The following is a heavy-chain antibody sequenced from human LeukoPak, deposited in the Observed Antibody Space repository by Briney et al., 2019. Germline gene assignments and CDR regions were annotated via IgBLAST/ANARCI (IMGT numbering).Heavy chain of an antibody. V-gene: IGHV3-7*01. CDR3: ARDRYFSY. CDR1: GFTFSSYW. J-gene: IGHJ4*02. CDR2: IKQDATEK. D-gene: IGHD3-16*02. Sequence: GGSLRLSCAASGFTFSSYWMTWVRQAPGKGLEWVANIKQDATEKYYVDSVKGRFTVSRDNAKNSLYLQMNSLRVEDTAVYYCARDRYFSYWGQGALVIVSS.